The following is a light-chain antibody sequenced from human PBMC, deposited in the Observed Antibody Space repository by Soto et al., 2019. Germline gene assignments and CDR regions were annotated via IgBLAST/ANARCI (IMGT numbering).Light chain of an antibody. CDR1: SSDVGGYNY. J-gene: IGLJ2*01. CDR2: DVS. CDR3: CSYAGNSRV. Sequence: QSVLTQPRSVSGSPGQSVTISCTGTSSDVGGYNYVSWYQQHPGKAPKLMIYDVSKRPSGVPDRFSGSKSGNTASLTISGLHAEDEADYSCCSYAGNSRVFGGGTKLTVL. V-gene: IGLV2-11*01.